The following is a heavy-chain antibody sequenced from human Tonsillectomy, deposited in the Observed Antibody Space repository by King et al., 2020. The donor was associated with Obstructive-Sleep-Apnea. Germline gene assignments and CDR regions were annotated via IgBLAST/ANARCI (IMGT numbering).Heavy chain of an antibody. J-gene: IGHJ4*02. Sequence: QLVQSGAEVKKPGASVKVSCKVSGYTLSELSMHWVRQAPGKGLEWMGSFDPEDGETIYAQKFQGRVTMTEDTSTDTAYMELGSLGSADTAVYYCETSKPMIVLAMIFWGQGTLVTVSS. CDR3: ETSKPMIVLAMIF. V-gene: IGHV1-24*01. CDR1: GYTLSELS. D-gene: IGHD3-22*01. CDR2: FDPEDGET.